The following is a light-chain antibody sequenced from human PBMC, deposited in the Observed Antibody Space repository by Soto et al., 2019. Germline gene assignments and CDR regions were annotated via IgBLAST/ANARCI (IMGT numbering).Light chain of an antibody. CDR2: RVS. J-gene: IGKJ1*01. CDR1: KSLVYSDGNTH. V-gene: IGKV2-30*01. Sequence: DVVLTQSPLSLPVNFGQPASISCRSSKSLVYSDGNTHLRWFHQRPGQSPRRLIYRVSSRDSGVPDRFSGSGSGTDFTLEISRVEAEDVGIYFCTQGTHWPRTFGQRTKVEVK. CDR3: TQGTHWPRT.